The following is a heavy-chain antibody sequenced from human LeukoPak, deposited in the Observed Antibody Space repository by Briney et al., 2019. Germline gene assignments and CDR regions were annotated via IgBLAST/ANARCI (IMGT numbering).Heavy chain of an antibody. Sequence: GRSLRLSCAASGFTFDDYAMHWVRQAPGKGLEWVSGISWNSGSIGYADSVKGRSTISRDNAKSSLYLQMSSLRAEDTALYYCAKDTYYDFWSGYFDYWGQGTLVTVSS. V-gene: IGHV3-9*01. CDR1: GFTFDDYA. D-gene: IGHD3-3*01. J-gene: IGHJ4*02. CDR3: AKDTYYDFWSGYFDY. CDR2: ISWNSGSI.